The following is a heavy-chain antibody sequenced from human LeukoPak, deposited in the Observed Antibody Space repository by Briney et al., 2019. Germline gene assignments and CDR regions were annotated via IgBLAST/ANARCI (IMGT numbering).Heavy chain of an antibody. Sequence: ASVKVSCKASGYTFTSYHMHWVRQAPGQGLEWMGIINPSGGSTGYAQKFQGRVTMTRDTSTSTVYMKLSSLRSEDTAVYYCARDGYQLLYRYFDYWGQGTLVTVSS. V-gene: IGHV1-46*01. CDR2: INPSGGST. J-gene: IGHJ4*02. CDR1: GYTFTSYH. CDR3: ARDGYQLLYRYFDY. D-gene: IGHD2-2*02.